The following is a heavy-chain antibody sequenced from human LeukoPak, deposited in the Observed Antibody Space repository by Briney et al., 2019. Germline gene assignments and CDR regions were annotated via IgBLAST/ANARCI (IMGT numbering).Heavy chain of an antibody. J-gene: IGHJ4*02. D-gene: IGHD6-13*01. CDR3: ALYSSSWYVLTH. Sequence: ASVKVSCKASGYTFNTYGISWVRQAPGQRPEWMGWINTDNGNTKYAQKFQGRVTMTTDTSTSTAYMELSSLRSDDTAVYYCALYSSSWYVLTHWGQGTLVTVSS. CDR1: GYTFNTYG. CDR2: INTDNGNT. V-gene: IGHV1-18*01.